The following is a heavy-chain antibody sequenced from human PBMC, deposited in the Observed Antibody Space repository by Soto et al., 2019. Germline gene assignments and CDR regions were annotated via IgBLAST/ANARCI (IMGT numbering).Heavy chain of an antibody. V-gene: IGHV4-30-4*01. D-gene: IGHD3-16*01. CDR1: GGSTSSDNY. CDR2: IYYSGNT. CDR3: AREGGESSDGLYYFDS. J-gene: IGHJ4*02. Sequence: QVQLQESGPGLVKPSQTLSLTCTVSGGSTSSDNYWGWIRQPPGEGLEWIGHIYYSGNTDYNPSLTSRLAISIDRSKNQFSLNLSSVTAADTAVYFCAREGGESSDGLYYFDSWGQGALVTVSS.